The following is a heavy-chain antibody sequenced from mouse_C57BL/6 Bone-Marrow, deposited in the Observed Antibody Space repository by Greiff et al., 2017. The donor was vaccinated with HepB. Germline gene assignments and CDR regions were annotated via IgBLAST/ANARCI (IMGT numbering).Heavy chain of an antibody. D-gene: IGHD1-1*01. CDR3: TVSYFIYYYGGDY. Sequence: EVQRVESGGGLVQPGGSMKLSCVASGFTFSNYWMNWVRQSPEKGLEWVAQIRLKSDNYATHYAESVKGRFTISRDDSKSSVYLQMNNLRAEDTGIYYCTVSYFIYYYGGDYWGQGTTLTVSS. J-gene: IGHJ2*01. CDR1: GFTFSNYW. CDR2: IRLKSDNYAT. V-gene: IGHV6-3*01.